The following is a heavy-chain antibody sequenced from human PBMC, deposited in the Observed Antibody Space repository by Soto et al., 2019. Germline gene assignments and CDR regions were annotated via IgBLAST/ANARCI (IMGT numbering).Heavy chain of an antibody. Sequence: QVQLVQSGAEVKKPGSSVKVSCKASGGTFSSYAISWVRQAPGQGLEWMGGIIPIFDTADYAQKFQGRVTITADESTSTAYRELSSLRSEDTAVYYCASHGITGTWVYYYGMDVWGQGTTVTVSS. D-gene: IGHD1-7*01. CDR2: IIPIFDTA. CDR1: GGTFSSYA. V-gene: IGHV1-69*12. CDR3: ASHGITGTWVYYYGMDV. J-gene: IGHJ6*02.